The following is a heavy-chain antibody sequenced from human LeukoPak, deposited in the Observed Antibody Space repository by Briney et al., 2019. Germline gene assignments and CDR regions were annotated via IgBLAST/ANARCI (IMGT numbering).Heavy chain of an antibody. CDR1: GGSISGSSYY. CDR3: ARRTSGSDY. V-gene: IGHV4-39*01. CDR2: IYYSGST. J-gene: IGHJ4*02. D-gene: IGHD6-19*01. Sequence: PSETLSLTCTVSGGSISGSSYYWGWIRQPPGKGLEWIGSIYYSGSTYYNPSLKSRVTISVDTSKNQFSLKLSSVTAADTAVYYCARRTSGSDYWGQGTLVTVSS.